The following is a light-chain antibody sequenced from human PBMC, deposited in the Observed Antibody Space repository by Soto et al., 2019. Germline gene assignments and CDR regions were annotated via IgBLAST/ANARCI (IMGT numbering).Light chain of an antibody. Sequence: DIQMTQSPSSLSASLGDSVTITCQASHDISNYLNWYQHKPGKAPKLLIYDVSNLEAGVPSRFSGSGSGTDFVLTISSLQPEDIATYYCQKYDNLLLSVGGGTKVEIK. CDR3: QKYDNLLLS. CDR2: DVS. V-gene: IGKV1-33*01. J-gene: IGKJ4*01. CDR1: HDISNY.